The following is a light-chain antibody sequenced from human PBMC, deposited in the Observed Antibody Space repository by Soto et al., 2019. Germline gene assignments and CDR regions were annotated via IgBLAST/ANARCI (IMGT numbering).Light chain of an antibody. CDR3: QQYDYYPIT. CDR2: DAS. Sequence: DIQMTHSPSALSASVGARVTITCQASQDISNYLNWYQQKPGKAPKLLIYDASNLETGVPSRFSGSGSGTDFTFTISSLQPEDIATYYCQQYDYYPITFGQGTRLEIK. V-gene: IGKV1-33*01. CDR1: QDISNY. J-gene: IGKJ5*01.